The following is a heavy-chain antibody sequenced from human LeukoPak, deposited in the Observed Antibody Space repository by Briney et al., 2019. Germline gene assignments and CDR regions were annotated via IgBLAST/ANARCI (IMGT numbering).Heavy chain of an antibody. CDR3: ARGAIVGANFDY. J-gene: IGHJ4*02. V-gene: IGHV3-74*01. CDR2: ITTDGSGT. D-gene: IGHD1-26*01. CDR1: GVSFSSCA. Sequence: GGSLRLSCAASGVSFSSCAMSWVRQAPGKGLVWVSHITTDGSGTSYADSVKGRFTISRDNAKNTLYLQMNSLRAEDTAVYYCARGAIVGANFDYWGQGTLVTVSS.